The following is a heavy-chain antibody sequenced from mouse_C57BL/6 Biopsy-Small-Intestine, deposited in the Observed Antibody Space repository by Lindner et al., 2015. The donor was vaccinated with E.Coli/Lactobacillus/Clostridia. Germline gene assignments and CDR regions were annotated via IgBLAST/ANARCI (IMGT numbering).Heavy chain of an antibody. CDR2: INPSGGNT. V-gene: IGHV1-59*01. D-gene: IGHD1-1*02. J-gene: IGHJ1*01. CDR1: GYTFTSYY. CDR3: ARGLEGVGGMDV. Sequence: SVKVSCKASGYTFTSYYMHWVRQAPGQGLEWMGIINPSGGNTNYAQKFQGRVTMTRDTSTSTVYMELSSLRSEDTAVYYCARGLEGVGGMDVWGQGTTVTVSS.